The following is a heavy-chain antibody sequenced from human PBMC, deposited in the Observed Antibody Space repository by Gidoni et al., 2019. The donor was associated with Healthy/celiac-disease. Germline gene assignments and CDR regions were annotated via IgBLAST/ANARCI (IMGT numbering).Heavy chain of an antibody. V-gene: IGHV3-20*04. CDR2: INWNGGST. J-gene: IGHJ6*02. D-gene: IGHD6-13*01. CDR3: ATHSSSPPYYYYGMDV. Sequence: EVQLVESGGGVVRPGGSLRLYCAASGFTFDDYGMSWVRQAPGKGLEWVSGINWNGGSTGYADSVKGRFTISRDNAKNSLYLQMNSLRAEDTALYYCATHSSSPPYYYYGMDVWGQGTTVTVSS. CDR1: GFTFDDYG.